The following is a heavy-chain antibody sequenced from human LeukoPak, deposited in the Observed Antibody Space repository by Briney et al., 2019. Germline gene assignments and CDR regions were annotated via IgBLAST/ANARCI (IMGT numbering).Heavy chain of an antibody. J-gene: IGHJ4*02. CDR2: INHSGST. CDR1: GGSISSTNYY. V-gene: IGHV4-39*07. Sequence: SETLSLSCSVSGGSISSTNYYWSWIRQPPGKGLEWIGEINHSGSTNYNPSLKSRVTISVDTSKNQFSLKLSSVTAADTAVYYCARVRDYYDSSAGSIYFDYWGQGTLVTVSS. D-gene: IGHD3-22*01. CDR3: ARVRDYYDSSAGSIYFDY.